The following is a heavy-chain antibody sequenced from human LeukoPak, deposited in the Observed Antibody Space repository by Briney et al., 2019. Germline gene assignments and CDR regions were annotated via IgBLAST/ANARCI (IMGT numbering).Heavy chain of an antibody. CDR1: GFIFSSYG. V-gene: IGHV3-30*02. Sequence: GGSLRLSCAASGFIFSSYGMHWVRQAPGKGLEWVAFIRYDGSNKYYADSVKGRFTISRDNSKNTLYLQLNSLSADDTAVYHCAKAHGDGYNHFDYWGQGTLVTASS. D-gene: IGHD5-24*01. CDR2: IRYDGSNK. CDR3: AKAHGDGYNHFDY. J-gene: IGHJ4*02.